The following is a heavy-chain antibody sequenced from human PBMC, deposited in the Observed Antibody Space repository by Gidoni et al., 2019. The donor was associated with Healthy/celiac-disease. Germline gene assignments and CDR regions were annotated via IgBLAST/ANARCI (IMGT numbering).Heavy chain of an antibody. V-gene: IGHV2-26*01. D-gene: IGHD3-3*01. CDR3: ARILGYYDFWSGSSYYYGMDV. Sequence: QVTLKESGPVLVKPTETLTLSCTVSGFSLSNARMGVSWIRQPPGKALEWLAHIFSNDEKSYRTSLKSRLTISKDTSKSQVVLTMTNMDPVDTATYYCARILGYYDFWSGSSYYYGMDVWGQGTTVTVSS. CDR1: GFSLSNARMG. J-gene: IGHJ6*02. CDR2: IFSNDEK.